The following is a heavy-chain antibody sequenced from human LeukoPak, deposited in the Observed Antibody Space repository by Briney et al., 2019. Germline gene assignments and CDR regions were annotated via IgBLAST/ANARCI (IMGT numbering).Heavy chain of an antibody. D-gene: IGHD3-22*01. V-gene: IGHV3-74*01. CDR1: GFSFSSYW. J-gene: IGHJ1*01. CDR3: ARAPSEIGGYYPEYFRH. Sequence: SGGSLRLSCAASGFSFSSYWMHWVRQAPGKGLVWVSRIKSDGKTNYSDSVKGRLTISRDNTKNTVSLQMISLRAEDTGVYYCARAPSEIGGYYPEYFRHWGEGALVTVSS. CDR2: IKSDGKT.